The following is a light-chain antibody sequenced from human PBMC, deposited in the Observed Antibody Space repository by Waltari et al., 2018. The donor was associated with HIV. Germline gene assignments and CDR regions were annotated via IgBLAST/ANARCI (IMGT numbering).Light chain of an antibody. CDR1: HDINNY. V-gene: IGKV1-33*01. J-gene: IGKJ4*01. CDR3: QHYDDVPS. Sequence: DIQMTQSPSSLSASVGDRVTITCQASHDINNYLNWYQQKPGEAPKLLIYDASTLHTGVPSRFSGSGSGTHFTFTVSSLQPEDVATYYCQHYDDVPSFGGGTKVEVK. CDR2: DAS.